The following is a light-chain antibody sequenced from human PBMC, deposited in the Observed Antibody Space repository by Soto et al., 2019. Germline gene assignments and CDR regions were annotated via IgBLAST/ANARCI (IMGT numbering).Light chain of an antibody. CDR1: QSISSR. J-gene: IGKJ1*01. CDR2: AAS. Sequence: EIVMTQSPATLSVSPGAVDTLSCSASQSISSRLAWYQQKPGQAPRLLIYAASTRATGVPARFSGSGSGTEFTLTISSLHSEDLAVYYCQNYNDWRWTFGQGTKVETK. V-gene: IGKV3-15*01. CDR3: QNYNDWRWT.